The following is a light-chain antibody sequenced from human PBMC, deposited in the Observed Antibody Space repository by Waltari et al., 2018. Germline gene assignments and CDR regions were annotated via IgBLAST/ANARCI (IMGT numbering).Light chain of an antibody. J-gene: IGLJ1*01. CDR3: QSYDSKLSGYV. CDR1: SSNIGAGYD. V-gene: IGLV1-40*01. Sequence: QSVLTQPPSVSGAPGQRVTVSCTGSSSNIGAGYDVHWYQQAPGTAPKLLSLSNGDRPSGVPDRFSGDRAGTSAALAITGLQADDEADYSCQSYDSKLSGYVFGTGTKVIVL. CDR2: SNG.